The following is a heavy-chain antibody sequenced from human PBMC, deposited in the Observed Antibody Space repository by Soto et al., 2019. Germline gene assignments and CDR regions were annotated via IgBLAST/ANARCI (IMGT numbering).Heavy chain of an antibody. CDR1: GFTFSSHV. CDR2: ISGSDGST. Sequence: GGSLRLSCAASGFTFSSHVMSWVRQAPGKGLEWVSAISGSDGSTYYADSVKGRFTISRDNSKNMLYLQMNSLRAEDTAVYYCAKDLSYPSGSSDYWGQGTLVTVSS. V-gene: IGHV3-23*01. CDR3: AKDLSYPSGSSDY. D-gene: IGHD3-10*01. J-gene: IGHJ4*02.